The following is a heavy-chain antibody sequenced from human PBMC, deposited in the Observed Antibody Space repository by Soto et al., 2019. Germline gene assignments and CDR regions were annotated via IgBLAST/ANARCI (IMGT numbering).Heavy chain of an antibody. CDR3: VRDGDIDYGVRKYYYYYGMDV. J-gene: IGHJ6*02. V-gene: IGHV3-33*01. Sequence: GGSLRLSCAASGFTFSSYGMHWVRQAPGKGLEWVAVIWYDGSNKYYADSVKGRFTISRDNSKNTLYLQMNSLRAEDTAVYYCVRDGDIDYGVRKYYYYYGMDVWGQGTTVTVSS. CDR2: IWYDGSNK. D-gene: IGHD4-17*01. CDR1: GFTFSSYG.